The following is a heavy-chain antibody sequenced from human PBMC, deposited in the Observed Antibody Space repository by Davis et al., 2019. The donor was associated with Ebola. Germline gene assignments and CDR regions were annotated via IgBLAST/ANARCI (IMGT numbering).Heavy chain of an antibody. CDR1: GFTFSSYG. Sequence: PGGSLRLSCAASGFTFSSYGMHWVRQAPGKGLEWVAFIRYDGSNKYYADSVKGRFTISRDNSKNTLYLQMNSLRAEDTAVYYCARDGIFGYDAFDIWGQGTMVTVSS. CDR3: ARDGIFGYDAFDI. V-gene: IGHV3-30*02. D-gene: IGHD3-3*01. CDR2: IRYDGSNK. J-gene: IGHJ3*02.